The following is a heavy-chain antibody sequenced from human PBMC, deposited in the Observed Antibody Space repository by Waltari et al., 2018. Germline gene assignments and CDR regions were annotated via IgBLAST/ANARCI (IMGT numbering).Heavy chain of an antibody. D-gene: IGHD3-3*01. CDR2: IRYDGSNK. CDR1: GLTFTKDD. J-gene: IGHJ4*02. Sequence: QVQLVESGGGVVQPGRSLRLSCAASGLTFTKDDMHWVRQGPGKGLEWVALIRYDGSNKYYADSVKGRFTISRDNSKNTLYLQMNSLRAEDTAVYYCAKDQGDFWSGYPYYFDYWGQGTLVTVSS. CDR3: AKDQGDFWSGYPYYFDY. V-gene: IGHV3-30*02.